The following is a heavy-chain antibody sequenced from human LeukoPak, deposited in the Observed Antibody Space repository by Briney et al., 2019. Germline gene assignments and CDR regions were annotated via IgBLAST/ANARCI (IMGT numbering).Heavy chain of an antibody. V-gene: IGHV3-7*01. CDR3: ARTGYSSSWYPLEYFQH. CDR2: IKQDGSEK. J-gene: IGHJ1*01. CDR1: GFTFSSYW. D-gene: IGHD6-13*01. Sequence: GGSLRLSCAASGFTFSSYWMSWVRQAPGKGLEWVANIKQDGSEKYYVDSVKGRFTIPRDNAKNSLYLQMNSLRAEDTAAYYCARTGYSSSWYPLEYFQHWGQGTLVTVSS.